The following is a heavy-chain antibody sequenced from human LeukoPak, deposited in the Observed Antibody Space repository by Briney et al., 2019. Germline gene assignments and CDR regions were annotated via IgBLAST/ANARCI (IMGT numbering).Heavy chain of an antibody. J-gene: IGHJ4*02. CDR2: IYYTGST. V-gene: IGHV4-59*08. CDR1: GGSISRLY. Sequence: SETLSLTCSVSGGSISRLYWSWIRQPPGKGLEWIGYIYYTGSTNYNPSLKSPVTMFVDMSKTQFSLRLSSVTAADTAVYYCARVIGALYYFDYWGQGALVTVSS. D-gene: IGHD3-22*01. CDR3: ARVIGALYYFDY.